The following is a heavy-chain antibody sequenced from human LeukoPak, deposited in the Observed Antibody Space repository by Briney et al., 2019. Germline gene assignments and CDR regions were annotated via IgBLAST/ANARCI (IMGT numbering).Heavy chain of an antibody. J-gene: IGHJ4*02. CDR1: GFTFSSYE. CDR2: ISSSGSTI. V-gene: IGHV3-48*03. D-gene: IGHD2-21*02. Sequence: GASLRLSCAAYGFTFSSYEMNWVSQAPGKGMEWGSYISSSGSTIYYADSVKGRFTISRDNAKNSLYLQMNSLRAEDTAVYYCARDLVVVTGISDYWGQGTLVTVSS. CDR3: ARDLVVVTGISDY.